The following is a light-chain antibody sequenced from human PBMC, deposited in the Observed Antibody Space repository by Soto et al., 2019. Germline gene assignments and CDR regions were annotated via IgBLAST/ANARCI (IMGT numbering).Light chain of an antibody. CDR2: GAS. CDR3: QQYGSSPRVT. J-gene: IGKJ4*01. CDR1: QSVSSSY. V-gene: IGKV3-20*01. Sequence: EIVLTQSPGTLSLSPGERATLSCRASQSVSSSYLAWYQQKTGQAPRLLIYGASSRATGIPDRFSGSVSGTDFTLTISRLEPEDFAVYYCQQYGSSPRVTFGGGTKVEIK.